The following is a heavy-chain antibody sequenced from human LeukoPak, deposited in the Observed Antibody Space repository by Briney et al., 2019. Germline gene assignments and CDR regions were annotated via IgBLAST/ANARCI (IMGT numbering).Heavy chain of an antibody. D-gene: IGHD2-2*01. CDR2: IKQDGSEK. Sequence: PGGSLRLSCAASGFTFSSYWMSWVRQAPGKGLEWVANIKQDGSEKYYVDSVKGRFTISRDNAKNSLYLQMNSLRAEDTAVYYCARGYCSSTSCRILGYYYGMDVWGQGTTVTVSS. J-gene: IGHJ6*02. CDR3: ARGYCSSTSCRILGYYYGMDV. CDR1: GFTFSSYW. V-gene: IGHV3-7*02.